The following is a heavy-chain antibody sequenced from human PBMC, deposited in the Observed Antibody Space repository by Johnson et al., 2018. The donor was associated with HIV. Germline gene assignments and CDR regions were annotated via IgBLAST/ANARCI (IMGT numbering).Heavy chain of an antibody. CDR1: GFTFSSYG. D-gene: IGHD2-8*02. Sequence: EVQLVESGGGVVQPGRSLRLSCAASGFTFSSYGMHWVRQAPGKGLEWVANIKQDGSEKYYVDSVKGRFTISRDNAKNSLYLQMNSLRAEDTALYYCARDLAYGDIVLVSAFDIWGQGTMVTVSS. CDR3: ARDLAYGDIVLVSAFDI. J-gene: IGHJ3*02. V-gene: IGHV3-7*05. CDR2: IKQDGSEK.